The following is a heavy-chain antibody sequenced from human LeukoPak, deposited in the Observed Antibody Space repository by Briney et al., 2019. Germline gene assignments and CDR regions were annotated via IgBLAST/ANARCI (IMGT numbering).Heavy chain of an antibody. CDR3: ARGQDYDILTGYDDAFDI. V-gene: IGHV3-33*08. D-gene: IGHD3-9*01. J-gene: IGHJ3*02. CDR1: GFTFSSYG. Sequence: GGSLRLSCAASGFTFSSYGMHWVRQAPGKGLEWVAVIWYDGSNKYYADSVKGRFTISRDNSKNTLYLQMNSLRAEDTAVYYCARGQDYDILTGYDDAFDIWGQGTMVTVSS. CDR2: IWYDGSNK.